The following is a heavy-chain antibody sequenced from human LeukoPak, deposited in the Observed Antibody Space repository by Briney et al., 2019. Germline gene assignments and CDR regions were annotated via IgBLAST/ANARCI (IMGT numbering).Heavy chain of an antibody. CDR2: IYYSGST. V-gene: IGHV4-59*12. J-gene: IGHJ3*02. CDR3: ARLYASSSQHAFDI. D-gene: IGHD2/OR15-2a*01. Sequence: SETLSLTCTVSGGSISSYYWSWIRQPPGKGLEWIGYIYYSGSTNYNPSLKSRVTISVDTSKNQFSLKLSSVTAADTAVYYCARLYASSSQHAFDIWGQGTMVTVSS. CDR1: GGSISSYY.